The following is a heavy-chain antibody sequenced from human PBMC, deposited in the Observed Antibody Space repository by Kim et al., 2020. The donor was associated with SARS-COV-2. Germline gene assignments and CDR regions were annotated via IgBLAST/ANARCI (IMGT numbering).Heavy chain of an antibody. CDR1: GYTFTTYW. CDR3: SRRFTPGWYYLDY. D-gene: IGHD6-19*01. Sequence: GESLKISCKGSGYTFTTYWIGWVRQMPGKGLEWRGINYPGDSYTRYSPSLQGQVTLSADKSNSPAYLQWSNLKASDTAIEYCSRRFTPGWYYLDYWGQGT. CDR2: NYPGDSYT. V-gene: IGHV5-51*01. J-gene: IGHJ4*01.